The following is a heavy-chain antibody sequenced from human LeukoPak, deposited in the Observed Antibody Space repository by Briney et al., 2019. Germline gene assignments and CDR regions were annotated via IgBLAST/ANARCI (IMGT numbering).Heavy chain of an antibody. CDR3: ARFGYGGKDDY. Sequence: GGSLRLSCAASGFTFGTYAMSWVRQAPGKGLEWVSYISSSGSTIYYADSVKGRFTISRDNAKNSLFLQMNSLRAEDTALYYCARFGYGGKDDYWGQGTLVTVSS. CDR2: ISSSGSTI. J-gene: IGHJ4*02. V-gene: IGHV3-48*03. CDR1: GFTFGTYA. D-gene: IGHD4-23*01.